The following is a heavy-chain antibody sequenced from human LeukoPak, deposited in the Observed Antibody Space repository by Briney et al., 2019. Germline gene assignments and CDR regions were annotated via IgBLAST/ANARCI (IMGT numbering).Heavy chain of an antibody. D-gene: IGHD4-17*01. V-gene: IGHV4-59*12. J-gene: IGHJ4*02. CDR2: IYYSGST. Sequence: PSETLSLTCTVSGGSISSYYWSWIRQPPGKGLEWIGYIYYSGSTNYNPSLKSRVTISVDTSKNQFSLKLSSVTAADTAVYYCDYGDYRGVDYWGQGTLVTVSS. CDR1: GGSISSYY. CDR3: DYGDYRGVDY.